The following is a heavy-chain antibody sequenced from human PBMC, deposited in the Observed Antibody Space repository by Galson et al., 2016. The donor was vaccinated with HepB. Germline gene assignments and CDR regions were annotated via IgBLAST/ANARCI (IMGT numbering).Heavy chain of an antibody. V-gene: IGHV3-48*01. CDR3: ARSRRTVTLRGYYYYGMDV. J-gene: IGHJ6*02. D-gene: IGHD4-11*01. Sequence: SLRLSCAASGFSLSTYSINWVRQAPGKGLEWVSYISSSSSTIYYADSVKGRFTISRDNAKNSLYLQMNSLRAEDTAVYYCARSRRTVTLRGYYYYGMDVWGQGTTVTVSS. CDR2: ISSSSSTI. CDR1: GFSLSTYS.